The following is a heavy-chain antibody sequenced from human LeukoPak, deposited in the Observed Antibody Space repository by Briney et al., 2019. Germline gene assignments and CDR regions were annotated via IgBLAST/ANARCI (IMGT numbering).Heavy chain of an antibody. J-gene: IGHJ6*02. CDR3: ARAHYYYGMDV. V-gene: IGHV4-34*01. Sequence: SETLSLTCAVYGGSFSGCYWSWIRQPPGKGLEWIGEINHSGSTNYNPSLKSRVTISVDTSKNQFSLKLSSVTAADTAVYYCARAHYYYGMDVWGQGTTVTVSS. CDR1: GGSFSGCY. CDR2: INHSGST.